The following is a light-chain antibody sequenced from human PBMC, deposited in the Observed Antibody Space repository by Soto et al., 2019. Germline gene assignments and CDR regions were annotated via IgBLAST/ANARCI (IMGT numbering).Light chain of an antibody. CDR2: GNN. V-gene: IGLV1-44*01. Sequence: QSVLTQPPSASGTPGQRVTISCSGSSSNIGSNTVNWYQQLPGTAPKLLIYGNNQRPSGVPDRFSGSKSGTSASLAISGLQSEDEADYYCAVWDDSLNAYVFGTGTKLTVL. J-gene: IGLJ1*01. CDR1: SSNIGSNT. CDR3: AVWDDSLNAYV.